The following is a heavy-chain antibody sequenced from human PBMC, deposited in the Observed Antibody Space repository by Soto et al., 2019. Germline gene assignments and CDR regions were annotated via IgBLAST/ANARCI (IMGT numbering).Heavy chain of an antibody. D-gene: IGHD2-15*01. CDR3: ATYCSFSNCPGPWN. J-gene: IGHJ3*01. Sequence: QVQLVQSGAEVKKPGASVKVSCKASGYSFINYYLHWVRQAPGQGLEWMAIINPSGGSTTDAQKFQSRVAFTRNTSTITVYLELSSLKSDYTSVYYCATYCSFSNCPGPWNWGQGTLVTVSS. V-gene: IGHV1-46*03. CDR1: GYSFINYY. CDR2: INPSGGST.